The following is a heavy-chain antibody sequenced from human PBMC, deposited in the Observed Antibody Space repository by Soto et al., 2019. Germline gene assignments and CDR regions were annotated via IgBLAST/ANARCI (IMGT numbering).Heavy chain of an antibody. D-gene: IGHD2-2*01. V-gene: IGHV3-23*01. Sequence: EVQLLESGGGLVQPAGSLRLSCAASGITFTAYAMSWVRQAPGKGLEWVSSISGSGGSTYYADSVKGRLTISRDNSKNTLYLQMNSLRAEDTAVYYCATIIIPAATNFYWGQGTLVTVSS. CDR1: GITFTAYA. CDR3: ATIIIPAATNFY. J-gene: IGHJ4*02. CDR2: ISGSGGST.